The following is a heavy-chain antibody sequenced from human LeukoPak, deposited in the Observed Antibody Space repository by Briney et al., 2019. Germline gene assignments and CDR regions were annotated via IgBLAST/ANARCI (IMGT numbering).Heavy chain of an antibody. CDR3: ARKGNSYGYNY. CDR2: INHSGST. Sequence: SETPSLTCAVYGGSFSGYYWSWIRQPPGKGLEWIGEINHSGSTNYNPSLKSRVTISVDTSKNQFSLKLSSVTTADTAVYYCARKGNSYGYNYWGQGTLVTVSS. CDR1: GGSFSGYY. D-gene: IGHD5-18*01. J-gene: IGHJ4*02. V-gene: IGHV4-34*01.